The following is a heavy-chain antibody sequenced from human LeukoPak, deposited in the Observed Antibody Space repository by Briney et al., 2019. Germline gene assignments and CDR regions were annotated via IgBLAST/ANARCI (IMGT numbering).Heavy chain of an antibody. Sequence: ASVKVSCKASGYTFTSYDINWVRQATGQGLEWMGWMNPNSGNTGYAQKFQGRVTITRNTSISTPYMELSSLRSEDTAVFYCARGGPYGDYTKPLFYYWGQGTLLTVSS. V-gene: IGHV1-8*01. J-gene: IGHJ4*02. CDR3: ARGGPYGDYTKPLFYY. D-gene: IGHD4-17*01. CDR1: GYTFTSYD. CDR2: MNPNSGNT.